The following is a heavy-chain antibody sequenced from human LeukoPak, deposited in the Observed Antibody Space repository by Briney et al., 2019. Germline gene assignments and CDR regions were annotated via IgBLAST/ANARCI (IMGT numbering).Heavy chain of an antibody. CDR3: ARGRSYSSQLDY. Sequence: GESLKISCKASGYSFTSYWIGWVRQMPGKGLEWIAIIYPSDSDTRYSPSFQGRVTISADKSINTVYLQLSSLKASDTAMYYCARGRSYSSQLDYWGQGTLVTVSS. D-gene: IGHD6-13*01. J-gene: IGHJ4*02. CDR1: GYSFTSYW. CDR2: IYPSDSDT. V-gene: IGHV5-51*01.